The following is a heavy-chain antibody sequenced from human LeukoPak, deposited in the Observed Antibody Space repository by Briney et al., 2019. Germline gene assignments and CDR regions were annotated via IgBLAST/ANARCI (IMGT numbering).Heavy chain of an antibody. D-gene: IGHD6-6*01. CDR2: ISGNGGST. J-gene: IGHJ6*03. V-gene: IGHV3-23*01. CDR1: GFIFSNYA. Sequence: GGSLRLSCAASGFIFSNYAMSWVRQAPGKGLEWASGISGNGGSTSYADSVKGRFTISRDNSNNTLYVQMNSLRAGDTAVYYCGKLVTGRPSGYMDVWGKGTTVTVSS. CDR3: GKLVTGRPSGYMDV.